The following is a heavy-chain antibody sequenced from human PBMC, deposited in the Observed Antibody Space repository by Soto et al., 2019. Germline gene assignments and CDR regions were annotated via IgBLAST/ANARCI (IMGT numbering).Heavy chain of an antibody. CDR3: ARAMSDYYESSGPLDAFDV. CDR2: IIPIFGTA. J-gene: IGHJ3*01. V-gene: IGHV1-69*01. Sequence: QVHLVQSGAEVKKPGSSVKVSCKASGGTFSSYAISWVRQAPGQGLEWMGGIIPIFGTANYAQKFQGRVTITADESTSTAYMELSCLRSGDTALYYCARAMSDYYESSGPLDAFDVWGQGTMVPVSS. D-gene: IGHD3-22*01. CDR1: GGTFSSYA.